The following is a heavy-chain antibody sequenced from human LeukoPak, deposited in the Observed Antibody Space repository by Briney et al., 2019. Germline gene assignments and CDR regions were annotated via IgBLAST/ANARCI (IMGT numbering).Heavy chain of an antibody. J-gene: IGHJ4*02. CDR3: AKGKKITVAGLFDC. D-gene: IGHD6-19*01. Sequence: GRSLRLSCAASGFTFDDYAMHWVRQVPGKGLEGVSGISWNSGSIGYADSVKGRFTISRDNAKNSLYLHMNSLSAEDTALYYCAKGKKITVAGLFDCWGQGTLVTVSS. V-gene: IGHV3-9*01. CDR1: GFTFDDYA. CDR2: ISWNSGSI.